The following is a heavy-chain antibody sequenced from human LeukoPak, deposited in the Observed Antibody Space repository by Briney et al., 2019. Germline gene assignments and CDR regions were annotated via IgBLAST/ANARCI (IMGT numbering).Heavy chain of an antibody. V-gene: IGHV3-23*01. J-gene: IGHJ4*02. CDR2: ISGGGGST. D-gene: IGHD1-26*01. CDR3: AKGGKWDVTPFDY. CDR1: GFTYRTYA. Sequence: GGSLRLSCAASGFTYRTYAMNWVRQAPGKGLDWVSTISGGGGSTYYADSVKGRFTISRDNSKNTLYLQVNSLRAEDTAVYYCAKGGKWDVTPFDYWGQGTLVTVSS.